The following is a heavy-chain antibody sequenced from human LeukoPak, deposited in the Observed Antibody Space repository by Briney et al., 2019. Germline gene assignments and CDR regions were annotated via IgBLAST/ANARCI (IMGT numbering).Heavy chain of an antibody. CDR2: IKQDAREK. CDR3: ARADSSSWYGPGYYFDY. D-gene: IGHD3-22*01. Sequence: GGSLRPSCAASGFTFSSYWMSWVRQPAGKGRELVANIKQDAREKYYVDSVKGRFTISRDNAKNSLYLQMSCLRAEDPAVYYCARADSSSWYGPGYYFDYWGQGTLVTVTS. CDR1: GFTFSSYW. J-gene: IGHJ4*02. V-gene: IGHV3-7*01.